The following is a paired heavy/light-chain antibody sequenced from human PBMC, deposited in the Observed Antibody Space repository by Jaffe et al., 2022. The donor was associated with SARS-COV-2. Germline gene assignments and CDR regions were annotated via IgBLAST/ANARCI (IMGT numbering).Light chain of an antibody. CDR1: QSLLHSNGYNY. V-gene: IGKV2-28*01. CDR2: FAS. CDR3: MQALHVPPA. J-gene: IGKJ1*01. Sequence: DTVMTQSPLSLPVTPGESASISCRSSQSLLHSNGYNYLDWYVQKPGQSPQLLIYFASIRASGVPDRFSGSGSGTDFTLKISRVEAEDVGLYYCMQALHVPPAFGQGTKVEIK.
Heavy chain of an antibody. CDR2: IHNSGIT. V-gene: IGHV4-39*01. D-gene: IGHD3-16*01. CDR3: GRHSVWVGMTDY. Sequence: QLQLRESGPRLVKPSETLSLTCTVSGDSMSSSTGTWGWIRQPPGKGLEWIGSIHNSGITYHNPSLQSRVNMFIDTSKNHFFLNLTSLTATDTAFYYCGRHSVWVGMTDYWSQGSLVTVSS. J-gene: IGHJ4*02. CDR1: GDSMSSSTGT.